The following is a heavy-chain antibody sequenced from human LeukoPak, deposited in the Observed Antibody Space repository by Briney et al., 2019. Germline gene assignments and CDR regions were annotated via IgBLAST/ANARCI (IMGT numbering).Heavy chain of an antibody. CDR3: ARGPVTTGFDWFDP. J-gene: IGHJ5*02. D-gene: IGHD4-17*01. Sequence: GGSLRLSCAASGFTFSIYSMNWVRQAPGKGLEWVSSISSSGSYIYYADSVKGRFTISRDNAKNSLYLQMNLLGGEDKDVYYCARGPVTTGFDWFDPWGQGTLVTVSS. CDR2: ISSSGSYI. V-gene: IGHV3-21*01. CDR1: GFTFSIYS.